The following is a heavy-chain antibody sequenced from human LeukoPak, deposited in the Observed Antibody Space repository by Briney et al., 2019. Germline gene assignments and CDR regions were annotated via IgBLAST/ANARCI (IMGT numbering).Heavy chain of an antibody. Sequence: GGSLRLSCAASGFTFHTYAMAWVRQTPGKGLEWVSSSSGGGGGTYYAHSVKGRFTVSRDNANNTLYLQMNGLTAAATAFYYCAKVRGVGTNICLLQWDLWGQGTLVTASS. CDR1: GFTFHTYA. V-gene: IGHV3-23*01. CDR3: AKVRGVGTNICLLQWDL. CDR2: SSGGGGGT. J-gene: IGHJ5*02. D-gene: IGHD3-10*01.